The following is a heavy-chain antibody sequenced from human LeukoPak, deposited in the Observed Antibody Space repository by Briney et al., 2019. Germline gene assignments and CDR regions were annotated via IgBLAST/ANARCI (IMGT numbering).Heavy chain of an antibody. CDR1: GYSFTSYW. V-gene: IGHV5-51*01. J-gene: IGHJ4*02. CDR2: IYPGDSDT. Sequence: GESLKVSCKGSGYSFTSYWIGWVRQMPGKGLEWMGIIYPGDSDTRYSPSFQGQVTISADKSISTAYLQWSSLKASDTAMYYCATTTANSSSWGNLDYWGQGTLVTVSS. CDR3: ATTTANSSSWGNLDY. D-gene: IGHD6-13*01.